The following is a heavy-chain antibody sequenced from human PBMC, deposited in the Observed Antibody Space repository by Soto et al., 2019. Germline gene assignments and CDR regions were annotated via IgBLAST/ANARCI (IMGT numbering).Heavy chain of an antibody. Sequence: WGSLRLSCAASGLIFIDVWITCVRQSPFKGLEWVGRIKTKPDDGTIDYAAPVRGRFTISRDDSKNTLYLQMTSLTPDDTGVYYCTTSNLGVDFWGPGTLVTVSS. CDR3: TTSNLGVDF. CDR2: IKTKPDDGTI. V-gene: IGHV3-15*01. D-gene: IGHD1-1*01. CDR1: GLIFIDVW. J-gene: IGHJ4*02.